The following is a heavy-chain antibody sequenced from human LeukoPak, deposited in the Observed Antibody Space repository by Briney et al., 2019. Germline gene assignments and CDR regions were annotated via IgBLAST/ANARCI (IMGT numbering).Heavy chain of an antibody. CDR1: GFTFTTYW. CDR3: ARETSSWYPMDS. Sequence: GGSLRLSCAASGFTFTTYWMSWVRQAPGKGLEWVSSISRSGSTKYYADSVKGRFTISRDNAKNSLYLQINSLRVEDTAVYYCARETSSWYPMDSWGQGTLVTVSS. V-gene: IGHV3-48*01. J-gene: IGHJ4*02. CDR2: ISRSGSTK. D-gene: IGHD6-13*01.